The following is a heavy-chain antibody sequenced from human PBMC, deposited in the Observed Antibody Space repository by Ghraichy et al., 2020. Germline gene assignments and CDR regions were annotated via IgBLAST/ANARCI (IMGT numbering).Heavy chain of an antibody. J-gene: IGHJ4*02. Sequence: SQTLSLTCTVSGGSISSSSYYWGWIRQPPGKGLEWIGSIYYSGSTYYNPSLKSRVTISVDTSKNQFSLKLSSVTAADTAVYYCARQAGYSSGWFDYWGQGTLVTVSS. V-gene: IGHV4-39*01. CDR3: ARQAGYSSGWFDY. D-gene: IGHD6-19*01. CDR1: GGSISSSSYY. CDR2: IYYSGST.